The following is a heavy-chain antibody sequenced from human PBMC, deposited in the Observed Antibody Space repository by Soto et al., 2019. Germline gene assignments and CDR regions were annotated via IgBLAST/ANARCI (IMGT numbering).Heavy chain of an antibody. D-gene: IGHD3-3*01. CDR2: ISSSSSYI. CDR1: GFTFSSYS. Sequence: KSGGSLSLSCAASGFTFSSYSMNWVRQAPGKGLEWVSSISSSSSYIYYADSVKGRFTISRDNAKNSLYLQMNSLRAEDTAVYYCASSDYDFRDVWGQGTTVTVSS. V-gene: IGHV3-21*01. CDR3: ASSDYDFRDV. J-gene: IGHJ6*02.